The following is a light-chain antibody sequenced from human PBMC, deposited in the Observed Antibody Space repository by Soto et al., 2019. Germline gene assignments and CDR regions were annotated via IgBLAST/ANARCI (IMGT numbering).Light chain of an antibody. J-gene: IGKJ1*01. Sequence: DIQMTQSPSTLSASVGDRVTITCRASQSISSWLAWYQQKPGKAPKLLIYDASSLESGVPSRFSGSGSGTDFTLTISCLQSEDFATYYWQQYYSYPRTFGQGTKVDI. CDR2: DAS. CDR1: QSISSW. V-gene: IGKV1-5*01. CDR3: QQYYSYPRT.